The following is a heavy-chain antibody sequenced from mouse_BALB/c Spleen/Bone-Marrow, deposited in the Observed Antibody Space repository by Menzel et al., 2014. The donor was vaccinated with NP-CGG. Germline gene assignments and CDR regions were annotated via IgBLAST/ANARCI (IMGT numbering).Heavy chain of an antibody. Sequence: LQESGPELVKPGASVKVSCKASGYAFTSYNMYWVKQSHGKSLEWIGHIDPFNGGTSYNQKFKGKATLTVDKSASTAYMHLNSLTSEDSSVYYCARGDYGKGFAYWGQGTLVTVSA. V-gene: IGHV1S135*01. CDR1: GYAFTSYN. CDR2: IDPFNGGT. D-gene: IGHD1-1*02. CDR3: ARGDYGKGFAY. J-gene: IGHJ3*01.